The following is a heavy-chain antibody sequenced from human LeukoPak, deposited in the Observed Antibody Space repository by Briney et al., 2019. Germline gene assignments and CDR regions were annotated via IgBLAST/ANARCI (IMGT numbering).Heavy chain of an antibody. J-gene: IGHJ4*02. CDR1: GGTFSSYA. CDR2: IIPIFGTA. D-gene: IGHD3-16*01. V-gene: IGHV1-69*06. Sequence: SVKVSCKATGGTFSSYAISWVRQPPGQGLEWMGGIIPIFGTANYAQKFQGRVTITADKSTSTAYMELSSLRSEDTAVYYCARDSPNGGVAKWGQGTLVTVSS. CDR3: ARDSPNGGVAK.